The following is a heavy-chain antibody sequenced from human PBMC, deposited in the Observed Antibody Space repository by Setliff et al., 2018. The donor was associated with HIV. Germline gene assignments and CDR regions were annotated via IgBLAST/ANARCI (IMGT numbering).Heavy chain of an antibody. CDR2: INSHNGNT. J-gene: IGHJ6*03. D-gene: IGHD3-22*01. Sequence: ASVKVSCKASGYTFTSYGISWVRQAPGQGLEWMGWINSHNGNTKYAQKVQGRVTMTTDTSTSTAYMELRSLRSDDTAVYYCASDDKLSVRDMCHYYYYMDVWGKGTTVTVSS. CDR3: ASDDKLSVRDMCHYYYYMDV. CDR1: GYTFTSYG. V-gene: IGHV1-18*01.